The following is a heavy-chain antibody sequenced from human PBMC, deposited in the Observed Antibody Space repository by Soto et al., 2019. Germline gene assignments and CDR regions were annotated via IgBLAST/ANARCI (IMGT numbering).Heavy chain of an antibody. CDR1: GFTFSSYS. D-gene: IGHD3-9*01. V-gene: IGHV3-48*02. J-gene: IGHJ6*02. CDR3: VRYFDWLPSYYYGMDV. CDR2: ISSSSSTI. Sequence: GGSLRLSCAASGFTFSSYSMNWVRQAPGKGLEWVSYISSSSSTIYYADSVKGRFTISRDNAKNSLYLQMNSLRDEDTAVYYCVRYFDWLPSYYYGMDVWGQGTTVTVSS.